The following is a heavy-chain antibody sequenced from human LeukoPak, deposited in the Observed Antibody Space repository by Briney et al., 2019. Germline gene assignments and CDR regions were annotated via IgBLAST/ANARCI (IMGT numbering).Heavy chain of an antibody. CDR1: GFTISNYA. CDR2: ISGSGGDT. D-gene: IGHD2-8*01. J-gene: IGHJ4*02. Sequence: QPGGSLRPSCAASGFTISNYAMSCVRPASGKGLEWVSGISGSGGDTYYADSVKGRFTISRDNSKNTLYLQMNSLRAEDTAVYYCAKDRSCTNNICHGDFDYWGQGTLVTVSS. CDR3: AKDRSCTNNICHGDFDY. V-gene: IGHV3-23*01.